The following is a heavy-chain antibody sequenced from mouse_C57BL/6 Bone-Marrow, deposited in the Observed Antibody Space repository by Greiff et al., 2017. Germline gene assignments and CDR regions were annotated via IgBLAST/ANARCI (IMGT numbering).Heavy chain of an antibody. J-gene: IGHJ1*03. CDR1: GFTFSSYT. Sequence: EVKLVESGGGLVKPGGSLKLSCAASGFTFSSYTMSWVRQTPEKRLQWVAAISGGGGNTYYPDSVKGRFTISRDNDQNILYLQMSSLRSEDTVLYYCSRQVTTVLATKYFDVGGTGTTVTVSS. CDR3: SRQVTTVLATKYFDV. CDR2: ISGGGGNT. D-gene: IGHD1-1*01. V-gene: IGHV5-9*01.